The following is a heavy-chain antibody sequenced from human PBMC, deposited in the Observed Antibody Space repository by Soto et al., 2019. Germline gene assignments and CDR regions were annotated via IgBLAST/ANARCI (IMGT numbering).Heavy chain of an antibody. Sequence: PGGSLRLSCAASGFTFSSYAMHWVRQAPGKGLEWVAVISYDGSNKYYADSVKGRFTISRDNSKNTLYLQMNSLRAEDTAVHYCARDYRLGLYDFWSGYLLPDYWGQGTLVTVSS. CDR1: GFTFSSYA. D-gene: IGHD3-3*01. J-gene: IGHJ4*02. CDR2: ISYDGSNK. V-gene: IGHV3-30-3*01. CDR3: ARDYRLGLYDFWSGYLLPDY.